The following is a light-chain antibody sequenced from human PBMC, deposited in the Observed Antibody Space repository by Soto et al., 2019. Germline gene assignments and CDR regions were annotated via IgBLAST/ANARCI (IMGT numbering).Light chain of an antibody. CDR1: RSDVGGYNY. CDR2: DVS. V-gene: IGLV2-14*01. CDR3: SSYTSSSSGV. J-gene: IGLJ3*02. Sequence: QSALTHPASVSGSPGQSITISCTGTRSDVGGYNYVSWYQQHPGKAPQLMIYDVSNRPSGVSNRFSGSKSGNTASLTISGLQAEDEADYYCSSYTSSSSGVFGGGTKLTVL.